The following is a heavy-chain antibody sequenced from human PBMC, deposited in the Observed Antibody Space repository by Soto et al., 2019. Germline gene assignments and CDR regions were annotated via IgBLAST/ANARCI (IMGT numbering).Heavy chain of an antibody. J-gene: IGHJ5*02. V-gene: IGHV1-18*01. Sequence: ASVKVSCKASGYTFTSYGISWVRQAPGQGLEWMGWISAYNGNTNYAQKLQGRVTMTTDTSTSTAYMELRSLRSDDTAVYYCARVWFGESEANWFDPWGQGTLVTVSS. CDR1: GYTFTSYG. CDR3: ARVWFGESEANWFDP. CDR2: ISAYNGNT. D-gene: IGHD3-10*01.